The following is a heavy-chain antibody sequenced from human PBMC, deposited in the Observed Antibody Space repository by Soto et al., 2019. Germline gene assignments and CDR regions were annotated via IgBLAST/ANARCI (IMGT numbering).Heavy chain of an antibody. Sequence: GGSLRLSCAASGFTFSNYAMSWVRQAPGRGLEWVSEVIGSGGTTYYADSVKGRFTISRDNTKSSLFLQMNSLGVEDTAVYYCARGGGGGLFEHWGQGVLVTVSS. V-gene: IGHV3-23*01. D-gene: IGHD2-21*01. CDR2: VIGSGGTT. CDR1: GFTFSNYA. CDR3: ARGGGGGLFEH. J-gene: IGHJ4*02.